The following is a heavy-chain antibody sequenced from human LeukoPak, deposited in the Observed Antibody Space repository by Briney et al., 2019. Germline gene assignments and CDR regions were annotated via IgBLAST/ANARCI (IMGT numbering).Heavy chain of an antibody. Sequence: GGTLRLSCAASGFTFSSYGMSWVRQAPGKGLEWVSAISGSGGSTYYADPVKGRFTISRDNSKNTLYLQMNSLRAEDTAVYYCAKETYYYYDSSGYYFDYWGQGTLVTVSS. V-gene: IGHV3-23*01. J-gene: IGHJ4*02. CDR1: GFTFSSYG. CDR3: AKETYYYYDSSGYYFDY. D-gene: IGHD3-22*01. CDR2: ISGSGGST.